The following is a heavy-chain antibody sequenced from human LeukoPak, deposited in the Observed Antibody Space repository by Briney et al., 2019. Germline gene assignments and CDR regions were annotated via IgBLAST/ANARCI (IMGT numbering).Heavy chain of an antibody. D-gene: IGHD5-24*01. CDR1: GGSISSYY. CDR3: ASLTRWLQFPGTFDI. V-gene: IGHV4-4*07. Sequence: SETLSLTCTVSGGSISSYYWSWIRQPAGKGLEGIGRIYTSGSTNYNPSLKSRVTMSVDTSKNQFSLKLSSVTAADTAVYYCASLTRWLQFPGTFDIWGQGTMVTVSS. CDR2: IYTSGST. J-gene: IGHJ3*02.